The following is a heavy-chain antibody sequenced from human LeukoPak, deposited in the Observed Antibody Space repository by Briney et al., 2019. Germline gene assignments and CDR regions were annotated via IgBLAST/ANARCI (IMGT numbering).Heavy chain of an antibody. J-gene: IGHJ3*02. CDR1: GFTFSTYP. D-gene: IGHD3-22*01. Sequence: PGRSLRLSCIASGFTFSTYPMHWVRQAPGKGLEWVAVISYDGSATSYAESVKGRFTFSRDNSKNTLYLQMNSLRGEDTAVYYCAGEGHSSGRAGTFDIWGQGTTVTVSS. CDR3: AGEGHSSGRAGTFDI. CDR2: ISYDGSAT. V-gene: IGHV3-30*04.